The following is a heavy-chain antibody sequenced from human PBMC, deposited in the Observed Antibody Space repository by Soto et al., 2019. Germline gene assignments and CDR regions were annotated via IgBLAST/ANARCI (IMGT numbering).Heavy chain of an antibody. J-gene: IGHJ4*02. CDR2: IKSKTDGGTT. Sequence: PGGSLRLSCAASGFTFSNAWMNWVRQAPGKGLEWVGRIKSKTDGGTTDYAAPVKGRFTISRDVSKNTLYLQMNSLKTEDTAVYYCTTDLLGYYDFWSGYYPIDYWGQGTLVTVSS. V-gene: IGHV3-15*07. CDR1: GFTFSNAW. D-gene: IGHD3-3*01. CDR3: TTDLLGYYDFWSGYYPIDY.